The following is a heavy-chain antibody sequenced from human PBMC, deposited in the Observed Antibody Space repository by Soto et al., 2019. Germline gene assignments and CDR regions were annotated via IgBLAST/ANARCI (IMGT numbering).Heavy chain of an antibody. CDR3: AAGGGLPRYY. CDR2: IYHSGSN. CDR1: GGSISSAGYS. V-gene: IGHV4-30-2*01. Sequence: QLQLQESGSGLVKPSQTLSLTCAVSGGSISSAGYSWSWIRQPPGQGLEWIGYIYHSGSNYYNPSLKSRVTISVDRSKNQFSLKLSSVTAADTAVYYCAAGGGLPRYYWGQGTLVTVSS. J-gene: IGHJ4*02. D-gene: IGHD2-15*01.